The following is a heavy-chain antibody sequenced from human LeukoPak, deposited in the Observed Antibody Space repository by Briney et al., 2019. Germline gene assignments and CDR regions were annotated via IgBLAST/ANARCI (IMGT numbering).Heavy chain of an antibody. CDR3: ARPLGYCSDSRCPQSWFDP. V-gene: IGHV4-34*01. CDR1: GGSFSGYY. CDR2: INHSGRT. J-gene: IGHJ5*02. Sequence: SETLSLTCAVSGGSFSGYYWTWIRQPPGKGLEWIGEINHSGRTNYNPSLKSRAIISVDTSKNQFSLKVNSVTAADTAVYYCARPLGYCSDSRCPQSWFDPWGQGTLVTVSS. D-gene: IGHD2-15*01.